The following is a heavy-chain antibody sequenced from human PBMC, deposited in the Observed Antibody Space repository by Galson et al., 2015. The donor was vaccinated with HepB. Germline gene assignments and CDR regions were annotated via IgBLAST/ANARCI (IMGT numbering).Heavy chain of an antibody. CDR1: GFTFSNAW. Sequence: SLRLSCAASGFTFSNAWMSWVRQAPGKGLEWIGRIKSKTDGGTTDYAAPVKDRITISRDDSKNTMYLQMNSLKTEDTAVYYCTTVLITSGSYVGDYWGQGTLVTVSS. J-gene: IGHJ4*02. D-gene: IGHD1-26*01. CDR3: TTVLITSGSYVGDY. CDR2: IKSKTDGGTT. V-gene: IGHV3-15*01.